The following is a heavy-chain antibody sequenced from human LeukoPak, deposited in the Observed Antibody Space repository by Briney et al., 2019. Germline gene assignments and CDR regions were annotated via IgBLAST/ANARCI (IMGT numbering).Heavy chain of an antibody. CDR2: MNPNSGDT. D-gene: IGHD2-2*01. Sequence: ASVKVSCKASGYTFTSYDTNWVRQATGQGLEWMGWMNPNSGDTGYAQKFQGRVTMTRNTSISTAYMELSSLRSEDTAVFYCARGTRRKVPAAIPPYYYYYMDVWGKGTTVTVSS. CDR1: GYTFTSYD. CDR3: ARGTRRKVPAAIPPYYYYYMDV. J-gene: IGHJ6*03. V-gene: IGHV1-8*01.